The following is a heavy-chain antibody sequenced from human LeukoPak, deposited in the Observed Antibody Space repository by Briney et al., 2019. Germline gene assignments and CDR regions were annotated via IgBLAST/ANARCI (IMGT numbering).Heavy chain of an antibody. CDR3: ARGESSSWYSEPSGY. CDR1: GFTFSSYG. D-gene: IGHD6-13*01. CDR2: ISYDGSNK. J-gene: IGHJ4*02. Sequence: GGSLRLSCAASGFTFSSYGMHWVRQAPGKGLEWVAVISYDGSNKYYADSVKGRFTISRDNSKNTLYLQMNSLRAEDTAVYYCARGESSSWYSEPSGYWGQGTLVTVSS. V-gene: IGHV3-30*19.